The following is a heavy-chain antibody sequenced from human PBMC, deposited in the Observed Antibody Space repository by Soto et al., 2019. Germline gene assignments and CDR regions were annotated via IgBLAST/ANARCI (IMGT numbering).Heavy chain of an antibody. V-gene: IGHV3-74*01. CDR3: LSEGQGSFDY. J-gene: IGHJ4*02. CDR2: SKSDGSTT. Sequence: EVQLVESGGGLVQPGGSLRLSCVASGFTFSSYWMHWVRQAPGKGLVWVSRSKSDGSTTNYADAARGRLTISRDNAKSPLYLHMNSLRADDTAVYDCLSEGQGSFDYWGQGTLVTVSS. CDR1: GFTFSSYW.